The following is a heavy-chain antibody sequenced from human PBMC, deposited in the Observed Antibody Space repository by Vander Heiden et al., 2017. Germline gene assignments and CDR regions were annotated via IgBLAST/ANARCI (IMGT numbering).Heavy chain of an antibody. CDR1: GFTFSGPW. CDR2: IKQDGGEK. J-gene: IGHJ4*02. V-gene: IGHV3-7*01. CDR3: ARGGRSGNFDY. Sequence: EVQLVESGGGLVQPGGSLRLSCAASGFTFSGPWMSWVRQAPGKGLEWVANIKQDGGEKVYVDSVKGRFTISRDNAKNSLYMQMSSMRAEDTAVYYCARGGRSGNFDYWGQGTMVTV. D-gene: IGHD6-13*01.